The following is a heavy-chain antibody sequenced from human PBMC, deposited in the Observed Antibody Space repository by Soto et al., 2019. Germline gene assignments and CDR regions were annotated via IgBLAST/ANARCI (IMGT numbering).Heavy chain of an antibody. CDR3: ARALTLRYYYGSGSYPPRTKFDP. Sequence: SETLSLTCAVYGVSFSGYYWSWIRQPPGKGLEWIGEINHSGSTNYNPSLKSRVTISVDTSKNQFSLKLSSVTAADTAVYYCARALTLRYYYGSGSYPPRTKFDPWGQGTLVTVS. J-gene: IGHJ5*02. CDR1: GVSFSGYY. CDR2: INHSGST. D-gene: IGHD3-10*01. V-gene: IGHV4-34*01.